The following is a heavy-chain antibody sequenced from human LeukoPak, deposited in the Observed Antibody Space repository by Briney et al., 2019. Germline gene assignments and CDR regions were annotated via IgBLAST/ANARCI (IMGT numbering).Heavy chain of an antibody. CDR1: GYTFTSYD. Sequence: GASVKVSCKASGYTFTSYDINWVRQATGQGLEWMGWMNPNSGNTGYAQKFQGRVTMTRNTSIGTAYMELSSLRSEDTAVYYCARGPSITIFGVVTGDAFDIWGQGTMVTVSS. CDR2: MNPNSGNT. V-gene: IGHV1-8*01. CDR3: ARGPSITIFGVVTGDAFDI. J-gene: IGHJ3*02. D-gene: IGHD3-3*01.